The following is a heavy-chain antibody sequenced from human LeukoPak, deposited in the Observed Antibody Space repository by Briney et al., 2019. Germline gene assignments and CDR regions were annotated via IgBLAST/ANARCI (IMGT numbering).Heavy chain of an antibody. J-gene: IGHJ6*04. Sequence: GGSLRLSCAASGFTFRSYDMNWVRQSPGKGVEGVSYISNNESNIYYGDSVKARFTISRDNAKNSLYLQMNSLRAEDTGVYYCAELGITMIGGVWGKGTKVTISS. D-gene: IGHD3-10*02. CDR3: AELGITMIGGV. CDR2: ISNNESNI. V-gene: IGHV3-48*03. CDR1: GFTFRSYD.